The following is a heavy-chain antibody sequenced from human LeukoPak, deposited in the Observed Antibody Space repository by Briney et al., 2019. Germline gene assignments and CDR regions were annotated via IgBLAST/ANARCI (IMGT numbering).Heavy chain of an antibody. V-gene: IGHV4-39*01. J-gene: IGHJ4*02. CDR3: ARLLLWFGELSSTHFDY. D-gene: IGHD3-10*01. Sequence: SETLSLTCTVSGGSISSSSYYWGWIRQPPGKGLEWIGSIYYSGSTYYNPSLKSRVTISVDTFKNQFSLKLSSVTAADTAVHYCARLLLWFGELSSTHFDYWGQGTLVTVSS. CDR1: GGSISSSSYY. CDR2: IYYSGST.